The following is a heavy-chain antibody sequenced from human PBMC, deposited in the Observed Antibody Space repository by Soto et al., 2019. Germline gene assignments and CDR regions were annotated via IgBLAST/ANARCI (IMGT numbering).Heavy chain of an antibody. D-gene: IGHD3-22*01. Sequence: EVQLVESGGGLVQPGGSLRLSCAASGFTFSSYSMNWVRRAPGKGLEWVAYIGGSGTTILYADSVKGRFTISRDNAKSSMYLQMNSLRDEDTAVYHCARKEWGDGYNFEYWGQGTLVTVSS. CDR1: GFTFSSYS. CDR3: ARKEWGDGYNFEY. V-gene: IGHV3-48*02. J-gene: IGHJ4*02. CDR2: IGGSGTTI.